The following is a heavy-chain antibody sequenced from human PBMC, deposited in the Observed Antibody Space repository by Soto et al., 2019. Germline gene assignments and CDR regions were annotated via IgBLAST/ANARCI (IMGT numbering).Heavy chain of an antibody. Sequence: ASVKVSCKASGGTFSSYTSSWVRQAPGQGLEWMGRIIPILGIANYAQKFQGRVTITADKSTSTAYMELSSLRSEDTAVYYCARPYGAARHAFDIWGQGTMVTVSS. V-gene: IGHV1-69*02. CDR3: ARPYGAARHAFDI. CDR1: GGTFSSYT. J-gene: IGHJ3*02. CDR2: IIPILGIA. D-gene: IGHD6-6*01.